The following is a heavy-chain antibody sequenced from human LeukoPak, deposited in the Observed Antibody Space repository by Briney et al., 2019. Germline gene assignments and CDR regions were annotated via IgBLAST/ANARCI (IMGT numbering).Heavy chain of an antibody. J-gene: IGHJ4*02. V-gene: IGHV3-7*01. CDR2: INQDGSDK. CDR1: DFTFSSYW. Sequence: GGSLRLSCAASDFTFSSYWTSWVRQAPGKGLEWVANINQDGSDKRYMDSVRGRFTISRDNAKNSLSLHMDSLRAEDTAVYYCARVGYNWDDDGVDYWGQGTLVTVSS. D-gene: IGHD1-1*01. CDR3: ARVGYNWDDDGVDY.